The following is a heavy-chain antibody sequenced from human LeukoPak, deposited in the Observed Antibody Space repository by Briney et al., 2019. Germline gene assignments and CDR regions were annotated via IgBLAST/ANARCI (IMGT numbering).Heavy chain of an antibody. CDR2: IYHSGST. Sequence: SETLSLTCTVSGYSISSGYYWGWIRQPPGKGLEWIGSIYHSGSTNYNPSLKSRVTISVDTSKNQFSLKLSSVTAADTAVYYCARGPTYQPIDFWGQGTLVTVSS. D-gene: IGHD2-2*01. V-gene: IGHV4-38-2*02. CDR1: GYSISSGYY. J-gene: IGHJ4*02. CDR3: ARGPTYQPIDF.